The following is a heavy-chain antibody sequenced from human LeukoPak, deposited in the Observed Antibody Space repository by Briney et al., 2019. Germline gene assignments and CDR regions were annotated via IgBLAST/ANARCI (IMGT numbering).Heavy chain of an antibody. V-gene: IGHV1-2*02. CDR1: GYTFTGYY. CDR2: INPNSGGT. D-gene: IGHD2-2*02. Sequence: ASVKVSCKASGYTFTGYYMHWVRQAPGQGLEWMGWINPNSGGTNYAQKLQGRVTMTTDTSTSTAYMELRSLRSDDTAVYYCARESYQLLYTYYYYGMGVWGQGTTVTVS. J-gene: IGHJ6*02. CDR3: ARESYQLLYTYYYYGMGV.